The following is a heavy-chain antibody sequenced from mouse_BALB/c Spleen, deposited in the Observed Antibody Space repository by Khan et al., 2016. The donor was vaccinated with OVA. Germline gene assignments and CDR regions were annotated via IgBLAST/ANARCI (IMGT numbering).Heavy chain of an antibody. CDR1: GFIFSSYS. CDR3: ASHLTGSFAY. D-gene: IGHD4-1*01. CDR2: ISSGGDYT. Sequence: EVQVVESGGDLVKPGGSLKLSCAASGFIFSSYSMSWVRQTPDKRLEWVATISSGGDYTYYPDRVKGRFTISRDDAKHTLYLQMSSLKSEDTSMYYCASHLTGSFAYWGQGTLVTVSA. V-gene: IGHV5-6*01. J-gene: IGHJ3*01.